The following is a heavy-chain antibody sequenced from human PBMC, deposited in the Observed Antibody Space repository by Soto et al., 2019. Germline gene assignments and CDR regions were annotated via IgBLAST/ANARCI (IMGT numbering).Heavy chain of an antibody. CDR2: TDPSDSYT. D-gene: IGHD3-10*01. CDR3: ARLRVRMVRGVTDYYYYYYGMDV. Sequence: HGESLKISCKGSGYSFTSYWISWVRQMPGKGLEWMGRTDPSDSYTNYSPSFQGHVTISADKSISTAYLQWSSLKASDTAMYYCARLRVRMVRGVTDYYYYYYGMDVWGQGTTVTVSS. CDR1: GYSFTSYW. J-gene: IGHJ6*02. V-gene: IGHV5-10-1*01.